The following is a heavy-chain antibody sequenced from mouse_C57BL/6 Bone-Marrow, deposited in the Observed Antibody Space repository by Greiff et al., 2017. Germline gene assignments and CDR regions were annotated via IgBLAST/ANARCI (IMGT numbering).Heavy chain of an antibody. Sequence: QVQLQQPGAELVKPGASVKMSCKASGYTFTSYWITWVKQRPGQGLEWIGYIYPTSGRTNYNEKFKSKAILTVDTSSNTAYMQLSSLTSEDSAVFYCARSGPLGRSFDYWGQGTTRSVSS. CDR2: IYPTSGRT. CDR1: GYTFTSYW. CDR3: ARSGPLGRSFDY. V-gene: IGHV1-55*01. D-gene: IGHD4-1*01. J-gene: IGHJ2*01.